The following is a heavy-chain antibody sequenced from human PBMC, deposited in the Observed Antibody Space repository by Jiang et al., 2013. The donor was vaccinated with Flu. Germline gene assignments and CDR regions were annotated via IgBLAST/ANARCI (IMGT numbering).Heavy chain of an antibody. CDR2: INAGNGWVNAPNGDT. CDR1: GYTFSNYA. CDR3: ARAVECASDNCFVNGDYVGLDV. D-gene: IGHD4-17*01. V-gene: IGHV1-3*01. J-gene: IGHJ6*02. Sequence: SGAEVKQPGASVQISCKASGYTFSNYAIHWVRQAPGQRLEWMGWINAGNGWVNAPNGDTKYSQKLQDRVTITRDTSASTAYMELSSLRSDDTAVYYCARAVECASDNCFVNGDYVGLDVWGQGTTVTVSS.